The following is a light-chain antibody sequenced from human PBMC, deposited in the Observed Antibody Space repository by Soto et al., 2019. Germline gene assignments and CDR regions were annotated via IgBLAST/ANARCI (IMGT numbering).Light chain of an antibody. CDR1: QSVTKN. CDR3: QQYNNWPRT. J-gene: IGKJ1*01. CDR2: GAS. Sequence: EIVMTQSPATLSVSPGERVTLSCRASQSVTKNLAWYQQKPGQAPRLLIYGASTRATGIPARISGSGSGTEFTLTISSLQSEDFAVYYCQQYNNWPRTFGQGTKVESK. V-gene: IGKV3D-15*01.